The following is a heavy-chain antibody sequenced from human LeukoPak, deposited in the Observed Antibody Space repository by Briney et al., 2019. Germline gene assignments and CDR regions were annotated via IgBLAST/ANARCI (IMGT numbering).Heavy chain of an antibody. J-gene: IGHJ6*02. CDR3: ARGGSVAGNNDYYYYGMDV. CDR1: GYTFTSYA. D-gene: IGHD6-19*01. Sequence: ASVEVSCKASGYTFTSYAMHWVRQAPGQRLEWMGWINAGNGSTKYSQKFQGRVTITRDTSASTAYMELSSLRSEDTAVYYCARGGSVAGNNDYYYYGMDVWGQGTTVTVSS. CDR2: INAGNGST. V-gene: IGHV1-3*01.